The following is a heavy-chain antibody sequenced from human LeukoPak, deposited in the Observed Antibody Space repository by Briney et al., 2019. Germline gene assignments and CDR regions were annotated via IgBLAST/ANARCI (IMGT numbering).Heavy chain of an antibody. CDR3: ARHRIAPADDAFDI. CDR2: IYYSGST. CDR1: GGSISSSSYY. D-gene: IGHD6-13*01. V-gene: IGHV4-39*01. J-gene: IGHJ3*02. Sequence: PSETLSLTCSVSGGSISSSSYYWGWIRHPPGKGLEWIGSIYYSGSTYYNPSLKSRVAISVDTSKTLFSLKLSSVTAADTAVYYCARHRIAPADDAFDIWGRGTMVTVSS.